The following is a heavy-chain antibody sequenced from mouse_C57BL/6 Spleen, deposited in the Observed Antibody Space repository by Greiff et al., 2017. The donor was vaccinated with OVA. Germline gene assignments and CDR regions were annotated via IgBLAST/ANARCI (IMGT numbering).Heavy chain of an antibody. J-gene: IGHJ3*01. D-gene: IGHD2-3*01. V-gene: IGHV1-52*01. Sequence: QVQLKQPGAELVRPGSSVKLSCKASGYTFTSYWMHWVKQRPIQGLEWIGNIDPSDSETHYNQKFKDKATLTVDKSSSTAYMQLSSLTSEDSAVYYCARDGYLLVSFAYWGQGTLVTVSA. CDR3: ARDGYLLVSFAY. CDR2: IDPSDSET. CDR1: GYTFTSYW.